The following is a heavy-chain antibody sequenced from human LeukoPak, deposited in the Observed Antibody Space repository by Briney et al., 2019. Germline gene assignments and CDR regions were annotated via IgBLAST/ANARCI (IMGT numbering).Heavy chain of an antibody. J-gene: IGHJ4*02. CDR2: IYYSGST. Sequence: SQTLSLTCTVSGGSISSGGYYWSWIRQHPGKGLEWIGYIYYSGSTYYNPSLKSRATISVDTSKNQFSLKLSSVTAADTAVYYCARGSSFLKFDYWGQGTLATVSS. D-gene: IGHD6-6*01. CDR1: GGSISSGGYY. CDR3: ARGSSFLKFDY. V-gene: IGHV4-31*03.